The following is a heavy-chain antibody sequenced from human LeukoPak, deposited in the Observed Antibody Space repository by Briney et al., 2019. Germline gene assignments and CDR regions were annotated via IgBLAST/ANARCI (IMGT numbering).Heavy chain of an antibody. J-gene: IGHJ4*02. CDR3: AKFPDAGTTNCYGIDQYLDY. D-gene: IGHD2-2*01. CDR1: GFTFSSYA. V-gene: IGHV3-23*01. CDR2: VSGSGNNI. Sequence: GGSLRLSCAASGFTFSSYAMSWVRQARGKWLEWVSVVSGSGNNIYYADSVKGRFTIARDNSKNPVYLQMNSLRAEDTAVYYCAKFPDAGTTNCYGIDQYLDYWGQGTLVTVSS.